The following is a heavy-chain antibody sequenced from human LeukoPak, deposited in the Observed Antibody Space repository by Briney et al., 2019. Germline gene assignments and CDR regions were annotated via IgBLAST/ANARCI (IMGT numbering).Heavy chain of an antibody. CDR2: INPRIGAT. J-gene: IGHJ4*02. D-gene: IGHD3-16*02. CDR1: GYTFSDHY. CDR3: ARVATKFQMLYPGF. V-gene: IGHV1-2*02. Sequence: ASVKVSCKTSGYTFSDHYIYWVRQTPKQGLEWMGFINPRIGATYYAENFQGRVTLTRDTSISTAYLELRSDYTAVYYCARVATKFQMLYPGFWGQGSLVTVSS.